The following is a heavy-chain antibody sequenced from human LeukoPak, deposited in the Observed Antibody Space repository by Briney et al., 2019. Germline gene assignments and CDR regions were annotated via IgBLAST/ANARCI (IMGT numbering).Heavy chain of an antibody. CDR1: GFTFSNAW. CDR2: IKSKTDGGTI. CDR3: TDLGVGRPGY. D-gene: IGHD2-15*01. V-gene: IGHV3-15*01. Sequence: PGGSLRLSCAASGFTFSNAWMSWVRQAPGKGLEWVGRIKSKTDGGTIDYGAPVKGRFTISRDDPQNTLYLQMNSLKIEETAVYYRTDLGVGRPGYWGQGTLVIVSS. J-gene: IGHJ4*02.